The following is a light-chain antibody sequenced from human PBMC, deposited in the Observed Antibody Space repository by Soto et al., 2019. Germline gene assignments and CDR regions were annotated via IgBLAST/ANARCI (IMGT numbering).Light chain of an antibody. CDR3: QQRSNWPT. Sequence: EIVLTQSPATLSLSPGERATLSCRASLGVSSYLAWYQQKPGQAPRLLIYDATNRATGIPARFSGSGSGTDFTLTISSLEPEDFAVYYCQQRSNWPTSGQGTKLEIK. J-gene: IGKJ2*01. V-gene: IGKV3-11*01. CDR1: LGVSSY. CDR2: DAT.